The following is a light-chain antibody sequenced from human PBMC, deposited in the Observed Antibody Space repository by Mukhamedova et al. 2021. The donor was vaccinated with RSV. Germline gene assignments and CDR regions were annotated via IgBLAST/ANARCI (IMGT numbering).Light chain of an antibody. J-gene: IGKJ2*01. V-gene: IGKV2-28*01. CDR3: MQDLQTPYT. Sequence: PGQSLQLLLSLGSGRASWVPDRSSGSGSGTDFTLKISRVEAEDVGLYYCMQDLQTPYTFGQVTKPDIK. CDR2: LGS.